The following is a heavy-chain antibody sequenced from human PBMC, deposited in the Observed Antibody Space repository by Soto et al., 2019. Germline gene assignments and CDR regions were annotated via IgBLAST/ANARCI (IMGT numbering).Heavy chain of an antibody. CDR1: RFTFSTYG. Sequence: GRSLRLSCEASRFTFSTYGMHWVRQAPGKGLEWVAAMSHDGSHKYYGGSVKGRFTISRDNSKNTLYLEMDSLRPEDTAVYFCAKEGRDSSTSCSRCHGLDVWGQGTPVTVSS. V-gene: IGHV3-30*18. D-gene: IGHD2-2*01. J-gene: IGHJ6*02. CDR2: MSHDGSHK. CDR3: AKEGRDSSTSCSRCHGLDV.